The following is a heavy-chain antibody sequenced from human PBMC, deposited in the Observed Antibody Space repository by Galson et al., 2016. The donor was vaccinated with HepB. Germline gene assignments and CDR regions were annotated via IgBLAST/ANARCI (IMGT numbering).Heavy chain of an antibody. CDR1: GFTFSNYI. CDR2: ITTSSTYI. Sequence: SLRLSCAASGFTFSNYIINWVRQAPGKGLEWVSSITTSSTYIYYADSVKGRSTISRDNAKNSLYLQMNSLRAEDTAVYYCARGHSSTWYVYYNYYYMDVWGQGTMVTVSS. D-gene: IGHD6-13*01. V-gene: IGHV3-21*01. CDR3: ARGHSSTWYVYYNYYYMDV. J-gene: IGHJ6*03.